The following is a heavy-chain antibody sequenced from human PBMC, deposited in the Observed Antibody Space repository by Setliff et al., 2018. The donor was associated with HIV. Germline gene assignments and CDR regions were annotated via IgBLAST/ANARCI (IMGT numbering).Heavy chain of an antibody. Sequence: GGSLRLSCEASGITFSSDEMNWVRQAPGKGVEWVSLISSTGETIYYADSVKGRFTISRDNAKNTLYVQMNSPRVDDTGVYYCARSGPGGGYDIWGQGTMVTVSS. CDR2: ISSTGETI. CDR3: ARSGPGGGYDI. CDR1: GITFSSDE. J-gene: IGHJ3*02. D-gene: IGHD2-15*01. V-gene: IGHV3-48*03.